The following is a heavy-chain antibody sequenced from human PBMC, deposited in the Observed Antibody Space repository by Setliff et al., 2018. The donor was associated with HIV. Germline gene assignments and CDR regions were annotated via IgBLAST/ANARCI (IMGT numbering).Heavy chain of an antibody. CDR2: IWYDGSEK. J-gene: IGHJ6*02. Sequence: LSLSCEASGFSFDDYGMHWVRQAPGKGLEWVAVIWYDGSEKHYADSVKGRFTISRDNSKNTLFLQMNSLRPEDTAVYYCARDCRVGWVFTYGMDVWGQGTLVTVSS. V-gene: IGHV3-33*08. D-gene: IGHD6-13*01. CDR1: GFSFDDYG. CDR3: ARDCRVGWVFTYGMDV.